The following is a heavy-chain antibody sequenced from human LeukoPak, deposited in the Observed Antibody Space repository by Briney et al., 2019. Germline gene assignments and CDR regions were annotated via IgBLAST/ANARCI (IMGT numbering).Heavy chain of an antibody. Sequence: GGSLRLSCTASGFPFSTYTVSWVRQAPGKGLQWVSSIIGGDGTIYYADSVKGRFTISRDISKNTLYLQMNSLRAEDTAIYYCAKVRDYYDSSGYFDYWGQGTLVTVSS. V-gene: IGHV3-23*01. D-gene: IGHD3-22*01. CDR2: IIGGDGTI. CDR1: GFPFSTYT. J-gene: IGHJ4*02. CDR3: AKVRDYYDSSGYFDY.